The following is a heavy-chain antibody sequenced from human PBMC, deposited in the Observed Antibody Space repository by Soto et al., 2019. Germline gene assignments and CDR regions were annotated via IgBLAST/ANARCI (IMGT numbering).Heavy chain of an antibody. J-gene: IGHJ4*02. CDR1: GFTFSSYG. V-gene: IGHV3-30*03. D-gene: IGHD6-19*01. CDR2: ISYDGSNK. CDR3: ATPQGGWYPPFDY. Sequence: PGGSLRLSCAASGFTFSSYGMHWVRQAPGKGLEWVAVISYDGSNKYYADSVKSRITITRDNSKKTLYLQMNSLRAEDTAVYYCATPQGGWYPPFDYWGQGT.